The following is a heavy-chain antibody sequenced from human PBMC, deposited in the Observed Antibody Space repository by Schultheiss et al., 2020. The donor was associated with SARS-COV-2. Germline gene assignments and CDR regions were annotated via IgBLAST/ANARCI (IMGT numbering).Heavy chain of an antibody. D-gene: IGHD2-2*01. Sequence: GGSLRLSCAASGFTFSSYAMHWVRQASGKGLEWVGRIRSKANSYATAYAASVKGRFTISRDDSKNTAYLQMNSLRAEDTAVYYCAQVPRFKNAFDIWGQGTMVTVSS. CDR2: IRSKANSYAT. CDR1: GFTFSSYA. CDR3: AQVPRFKNAFDI. V-gene: IGHV3-73*01. J-gene: IGHJ3*02.